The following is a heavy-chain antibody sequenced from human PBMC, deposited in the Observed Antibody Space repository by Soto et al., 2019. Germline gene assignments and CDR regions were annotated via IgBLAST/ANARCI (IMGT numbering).Heavy chain of an antibody. D-gene: IGHD2-15*01. V-gene: IGHV3-23*01. CDR2: ISASGGST. J-gene: IGHJ4*02. CDR3: AKEEAILTFDY. Sequence: EVQLLESGGGLIRPGESLRLSCAASGFTFSSYAMSWVRQAPGKGLEWVSGISASGGSTYYADSVKGRFTISRDNSKNTLYLQMNSLRAEDTAVYYCAKEEAILTFDYWGQGTLVTVSS. CDR1: GFTFSSYA.